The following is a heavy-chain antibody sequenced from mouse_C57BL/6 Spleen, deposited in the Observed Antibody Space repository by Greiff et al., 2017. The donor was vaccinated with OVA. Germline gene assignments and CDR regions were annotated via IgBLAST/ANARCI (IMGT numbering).Heavy chain of an antibody. CDR1: GFTFNTYA. CDR3: VRDSYYYGSSYWYFDV. J-gene: IGHJ1*03. CDR2: IRSKSSNYAT. D-gene: IGHD1-1*01. V-gene: IGHV10-3*01. Sequence: EVQLQESGGGLVQPKGSLKLSCAASGFTFNTYAMHWVRQAPGKGLEWVARIRSKSSNYATYYADSVKDSFTISRDDSQSMLYLQMNNLKTEDTAMYYCVRDSYYYGSSYWYFDVWGTGTTVTVSS.